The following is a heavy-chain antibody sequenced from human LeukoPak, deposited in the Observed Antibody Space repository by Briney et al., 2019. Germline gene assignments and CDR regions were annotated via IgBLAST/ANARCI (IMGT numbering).Heavy chain of an antibody. V-gene: IGHV3-66*01. Sequence: PGGSLRLSCAASGFTVSSNYMSWVRQAPGKGLEWVSVIYSGGSTYYADSVKGRFTISRDNSKNTLYLQMNSLRAEDTAVYYCAKARGGVIASYYYYYGMDVWGQGTTVTVSS. D-gene: IGHD3-16*02. CDR2: IYSGGST. CDR3: AKARGGVIASYYYYYGMDV. J-gene: IGHJ6*02. CDR1: GFTVSSNY.